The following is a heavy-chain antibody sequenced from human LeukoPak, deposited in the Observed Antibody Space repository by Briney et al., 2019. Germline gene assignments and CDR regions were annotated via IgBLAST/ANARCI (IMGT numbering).Heavy chain of an antibody. Sequence: SVKVSCKASGGTFSSYAISWVRQAPGQGLEWMGRIIPILGIANYAQKFQGRVTITADKSTSTAYMELSSLRSEDTAVYYCARGGLKWFGELFFDYWGQGTLVTVSS. D-gene: IGHD3-10*01. CDR2: IIPILGIA. CDR1: GGTFSSYA. J-gene: IGHJ4*02. CDR3: ARGGLKWFGELFFDY. V-gene: IGHV1-69*04.